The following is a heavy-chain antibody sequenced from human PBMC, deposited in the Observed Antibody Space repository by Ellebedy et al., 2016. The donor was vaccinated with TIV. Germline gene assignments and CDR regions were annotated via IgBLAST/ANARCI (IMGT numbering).Heavy chain of an antibody. CDR2: ISTSGSII. CDR3: ARDPYGGKASLFY. V-gene: IGHV3-11*04. J-gene: IGHJ4*02. Sequence: PGGSLRLSCAASGFTFSDYYMSWIRQAPGKGLEWVSYISTSGSIIYYADSVKGRFTISRDNAKNSLYLQMNSLRAEDTAVYYCARDPYGGKASLFYWGQGTLVTVSS. D-gene: IGHD4-23*01. CDR1: GFTFSDYY.